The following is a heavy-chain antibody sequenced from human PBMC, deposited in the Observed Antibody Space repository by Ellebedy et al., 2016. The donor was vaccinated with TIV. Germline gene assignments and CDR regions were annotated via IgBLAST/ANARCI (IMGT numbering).Heavy chain of an antibody. D-gene: IGHD3-10*01. CDR1: GYTFTDYT. CDR3: ARQGVPGGYGMDV. J-gene: IGHJ6*02. Sequence: AASVKVSCKASGYTFTDYTINWLRQAPGQGPEWMGYISGYSGKTNYAQKFQGRVTMTTDTSTNSASMDLRSLRSDDTAVYYCARQGVPGGYGMDVWGQGTTVTVSS. CDR2: ISGYSGKT. V-gene: IGHV1-18*04.